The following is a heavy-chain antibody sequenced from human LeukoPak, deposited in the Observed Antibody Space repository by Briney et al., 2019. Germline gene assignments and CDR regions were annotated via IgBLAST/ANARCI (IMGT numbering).Heavy chain of an antibody. V-gene: IGHV3-33*01. CDR3: AREIFGSGSYPDL. J-gene: IGHJ5*02. D-gene: IGHD3-10*01. Sequence: GGSLRLFCAASGFVFNTYGMHWVRQPPGQGLECLALIWHDGSHKFYSHSVRGQFSISRDNSKNTVSLQMSNLRPEDTAVYYCAREIFGSGSYPDLWGQGTLVTVSS. CDR1: GFVFNTYG. CDR2: IWHDGSHK.